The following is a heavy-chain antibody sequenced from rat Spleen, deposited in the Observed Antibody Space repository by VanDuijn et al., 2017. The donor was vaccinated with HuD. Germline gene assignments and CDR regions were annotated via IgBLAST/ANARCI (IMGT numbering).Heavy chain of an antibody. CDR1: GFTFSNYD. Sequence: EVQLVESGGGLVQPGRSLKLSCAASGFTFSNYDMAWVRQAPTKGLEWIASISTGGGNTYYRDSVKGRFTISRDNAKNTQYLQMDSLRSEDTATYYCARQVNYPEYFDYWGQGVMVTVSS. CDR3: ARQVNYPEYFDY. D-gene: IGHD1-4*01. CDR2: ISTGGGNT. J-gene: IGHJ2*01. V-gene: IGHV5S13*01.